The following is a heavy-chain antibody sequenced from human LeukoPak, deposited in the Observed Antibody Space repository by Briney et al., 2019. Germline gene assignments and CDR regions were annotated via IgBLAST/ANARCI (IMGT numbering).Heavy chain of an antibody. J-gene: IGHJ4*02. CDR1: GGSISSGGYY. CDR2: IYHSGST. V-gene: IGHV4-30-2*01. CDR3: AASVDFWSGWDSYYFDY. Sequence: SQTLSLTCTVSGGSISSGGYYWSWIRQPPGKGLERIGYIYHSGSTYYNPSLKSRVTISVDRSKNQFSLKLSSVTAADTAVYYCAASVDFWSGWDSYYFDYWGQGTLVTVSS. D-gene: IGHD3-3*01.